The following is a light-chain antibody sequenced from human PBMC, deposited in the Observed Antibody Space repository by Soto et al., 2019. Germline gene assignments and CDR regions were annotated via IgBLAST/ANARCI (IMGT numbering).Light chain of an antibody. CDR1: QGTSSY. CDR2: AVS. V-gene: IGKV1-9*01. CDR3: QQLYSYPIT. J-gene: IGKJ5*01. Sequence: IQLTQSPSSLSASVGDRVTITCRASQGTSSYLAWYQQKPGKAPKLLISAVSTLQSGVPSRFSGSGSGTDFTLTISSLQPEDFATYYCQQLYSYPITFGQGTRLEIK.